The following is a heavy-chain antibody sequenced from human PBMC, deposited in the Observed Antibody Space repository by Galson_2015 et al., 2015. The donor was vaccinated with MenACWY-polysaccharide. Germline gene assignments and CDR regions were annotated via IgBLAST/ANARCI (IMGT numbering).Heavy chain of an antibody. D-gene: IGHD2-2*01. CDR3: ARAGRTDIVVVGYGWGFDY. Sequence: TYYNPSLKSRVTISVDTSKNQFSLKLSSVTAADTAIYYCARAGRTDIVVVGYGWGFDYWGQGALVTASS. V-gene: IGHV4-39*07. CDR2: T. J-gene: IGHJ4*02.